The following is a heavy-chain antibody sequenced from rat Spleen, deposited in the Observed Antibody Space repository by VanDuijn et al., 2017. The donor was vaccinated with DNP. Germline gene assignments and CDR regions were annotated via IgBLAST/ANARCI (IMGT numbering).Heavy chain of an antibody. CDR2: IPNSGGTT. J-gene: IGHJ1*01. D-gene: IGHD1-2*01. V-gene: IGHV5S13*01. CDR1: GFTFSDYN. Sequence: EVHLVESGGGLVQPGRSLKLSCAASGFTFSDYNMAWVRQAPKKGLEWVASIPNSGGTTYYRDSVKGRFTISRDNAKNTQYLQMDSLRSEDTATYYCATRSSYPYWYFDFWGPGTMVTVSS. CDR3: ATRSSYPYWYFDF.